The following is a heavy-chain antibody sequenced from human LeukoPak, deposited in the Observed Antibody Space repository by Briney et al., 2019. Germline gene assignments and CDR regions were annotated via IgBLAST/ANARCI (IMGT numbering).Heavy chain of an antibody. Sequence: ASVKVSCKASGYTFTGYYMHWVRQAPGQGLEWMGWINPNSGGTNYAQKFRGRVTMTRDTSISTAYMELSRLRSDDTAVYYCARETRYYDFWSGYSNWFDPWGQGTLVTVSS. J-gene: IGHJ5*02. D-gene: IGHD3-3*01. CDR1: GYTFTGYY. V-gene: IGHV1-2*02. CDR3: ARETRYYDFWSGYSNWFDP. CDR2: INPNSGGT.